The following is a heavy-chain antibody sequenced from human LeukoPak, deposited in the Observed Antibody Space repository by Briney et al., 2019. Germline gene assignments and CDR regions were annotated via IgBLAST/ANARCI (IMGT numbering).Heavy chain of an antibody. Sequence: ASVKVSCKASGYTFTDYYIHWVRQAPGQGLEWMAWINPNSGGTNYAQKLQGRVTMTTDTSTSTAYMELRSLRSDDTAVYYCASGGYYYDSSGYPFDYWGQGTLVTVSS. V-gene: IGHV1-2*02. D-gene: IGHD3-22*01. CDR1: GYTFTDYY. CDR3: ASGGYYYDSSGYPFDY. CDR2: INPNSGGT. J-gene: IGHJ4*02.